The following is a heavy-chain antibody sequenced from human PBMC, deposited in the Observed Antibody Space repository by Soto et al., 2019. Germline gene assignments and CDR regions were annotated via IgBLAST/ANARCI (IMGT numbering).Heavy chain of an antibody. CDR3: ARDQGRGYSDYGV. J-gene: IGHJ4*02. Sequence: QVQLQESGPGLVKPSETLSLTCTVSGGSISSYYWSWIRQPPGKGLEWIGYIYYSGSTNYNPSLKSRVTISVDTSKNQFSLKLSSVTAADTAVYYCARDQGRGYSDYGVWGQGTLVTVSS. D-gene: IGHD5-12*01. CDR1: GGSISSYY. V-gene: IGHV4-59*01. CDR2: IYYSGST.